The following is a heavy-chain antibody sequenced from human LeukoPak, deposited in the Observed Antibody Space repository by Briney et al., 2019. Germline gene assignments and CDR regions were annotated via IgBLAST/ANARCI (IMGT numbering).Heavy chain of an antibody. J-gene: IGHJ4*02. D-gene: IGHD1-26*01. Sequence: PGGSLRPSCAASGFTFGSYWMHWVRQAPGKGLVWVSRINTDGGDTIYADSVKGRFTISRDNAKNTLFLQMNSLRAEDTAVYYCARDEKIVGASGQDYWGQGTLVTVSS. CDR2: INTDGGDT. CDR1: GFTFGSYW. V-gene: IGHV3-74*01. CDR3: ARDEKIVGASGQDY.